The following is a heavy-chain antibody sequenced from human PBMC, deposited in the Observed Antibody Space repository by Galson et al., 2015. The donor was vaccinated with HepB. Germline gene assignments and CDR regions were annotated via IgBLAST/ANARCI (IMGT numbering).Heavy chain of an antibody. CDR3: TTIVPGAVSFDH. CDR2: IRSEANSYAT. J-gene: IGHJ4*02. CDR1: GFTFSGSA. D-gene: IGHD1-26*01. V-gene: IGHV3-73*01. Sequence: SLRLSCAASGFTFSGSAMHWVRQASGKGLKWVGRIRSEANSYATQYAASVKGRFTISRDDSKNTAYLQMNSLKTEDAAVYYCTTIVPGAVSFDHWGRGTLVTVSS.